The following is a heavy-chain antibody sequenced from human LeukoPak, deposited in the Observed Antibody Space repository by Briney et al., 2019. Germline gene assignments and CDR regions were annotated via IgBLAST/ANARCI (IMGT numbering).Heavy chain of an antibody. V-gene: IGHV1-18*01. CDR1: GYTFTSYG. J-gene: IGHJ6*02. CDR3: ARDADDYGAPYYYYGMDV. Sequence: ASVKVSCKASGYTFTSYGISWVRQAPGQGLEWMGWISAYNGNTNYAQKLQGRVTMTTDTSTSTAYMELRSLRSDDTAVYYCARDADDYGAPYYYYGMDVWGQGTTVTVSS. D-gene: IGHD4-17*01. CDR2: ISAYNGNT.